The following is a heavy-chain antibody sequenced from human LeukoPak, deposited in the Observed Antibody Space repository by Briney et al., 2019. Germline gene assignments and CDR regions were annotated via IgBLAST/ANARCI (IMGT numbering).Heavy chain of an antibody. CDR2: ISGSGGST. CDR3: AKNAGYSYGLYYFDY. V-gene: IGHV3-23*01. Sequence: GGSLRLSCAASGFTFSSYAMSWVRQAPGKGLEWVSAISGSGGSTYYADSVKGRFTISRDNSKNTVHLQMDSLRAEDSAIYYCAKNAGYSYGLYYFDYWGQGTLVTVSS. CDR1: GFTFSSYA. J-gene: IGHJ4*02. D-gene: IGHD5-18*01.